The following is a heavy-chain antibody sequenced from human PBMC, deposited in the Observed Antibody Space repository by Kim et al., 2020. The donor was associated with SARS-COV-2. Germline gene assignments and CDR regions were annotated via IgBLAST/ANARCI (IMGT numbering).Heavy chain of an antibody. Sequence: GGSLRLSCAASGFTFSSYGMHWVRQAPGKGLEWVAVIWYDGSNKYYADSVKGRFTISRDNSKNTLYLQMNSLRAEDTAVYYCARTMTGYYDTTIRVGAFDIWGQGTMVTVSS. CDR2: IWYDGSNK. V-gene: IGHV3-33*01. D-gene: IGHD3-9*01. CDR3: ARTMTGYYDTTIRVGAFDI. CDR1: GFTFSSYG. J-gene: IGHJ3*02.